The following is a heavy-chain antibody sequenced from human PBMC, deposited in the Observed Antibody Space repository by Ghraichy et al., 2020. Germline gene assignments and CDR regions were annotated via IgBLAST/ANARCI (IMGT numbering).Heavy chain of an antibody. Sequence: SETLSLTCNVSGTSIKNYHWTWIRQPPGKGLEYIGYASYTGSTNYNPSLKTRVRMSVDTSKNQLSLRLSDMTAADTAVYFCSAYKYGHGFDGYWGQGALVSVAS. CDR2: ASYTGST. CDR1: GTSIKNYH. D-gene: IGHD5-24*01. V-gene: IGHV4-59*01. J-gene: IGHJ4*02. CDR3: SAYKYGHGFDGY.